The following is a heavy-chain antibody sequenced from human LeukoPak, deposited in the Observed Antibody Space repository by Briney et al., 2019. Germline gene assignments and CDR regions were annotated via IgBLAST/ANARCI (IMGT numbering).Heavy chain of an antibody. J-gene: IGHJ5*02. D-gene: IGHD1-7*01. Sequence: SETLSLTCAVYGGSFSGYYWSWIRQPPGKGLEWIGEINHSGSTNYNPSLKSRVTISVDTSKNQFSLKLSSVTAADPAVYYCARTDWNYRVDPWGQGTLVTVSS. CDR1: GGSFSGYY. CDR2: INHSGST. V-gene: IGHV4-34*01. CDR3: ARTDWNYRVDP.